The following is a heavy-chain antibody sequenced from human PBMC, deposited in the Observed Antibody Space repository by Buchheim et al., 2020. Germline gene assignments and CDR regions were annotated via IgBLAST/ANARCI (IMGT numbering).Heavy chain of an antibody. V-gene: IGHV4-39*07. CDR1: GGSISSSSYS. Sequence: QLQLQESGPGLVNPSGTLSLTCSVSGGSISSSSYSWGWIRQPPGKGLEWIGSIYYSGSAFYNPAPESRVTILVDRPQSRFSLHLNSVTAADTAMYYCASNWGLYYFDYWGQGTL. D-gene: IGHD7-27*01. J-gene: IGHJ4*02. CDR3: ASNWGLYYFDY. CDR2: IYYSGSA.